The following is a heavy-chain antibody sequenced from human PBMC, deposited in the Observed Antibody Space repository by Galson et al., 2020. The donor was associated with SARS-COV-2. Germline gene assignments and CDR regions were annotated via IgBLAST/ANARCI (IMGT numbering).Heavy chain of an antibody. CDR1: GFTFTRYA. J-gene: IGHJ4*02. CDR2: VVVGTGNT. CDR3: AALWAGMTTGGGY. D-gene: IGHD4-17*01. Sequence: SVKVSCQASGFTFTRYAVQWVRQARGQPLEWIGWVVVGTGNTNYAQNFQERVTITRDMSTNTAYMELSSLRSEDTAVYYCAALWAGMTTGGGYWGQGTLVTVSS. V-gene: IGHV1-58*01.